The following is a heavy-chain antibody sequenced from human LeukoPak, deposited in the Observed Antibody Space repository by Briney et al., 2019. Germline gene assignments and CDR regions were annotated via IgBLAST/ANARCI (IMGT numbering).Heavy chain of an antibody. CDR2: VCPGDAEA. D-gene: IGHD2-2*01. Sequence: MLGESLKVSCTGSGYIFTNYWIGWVRQVPGKGLEWVGIVCPGDAEARYSPSFEGQVTISADKSINTGYLQWSSLKASDTAIYYCIRSPAVGYDRPGLYFYYMYVWGKGTPVTVSS. CDR3: IRSPAVGYDRPGLYFYYMYV. J-gene: IGHJ6*03. CDR1: GYIFTNYW. V-gene: IGHV5-51*01.